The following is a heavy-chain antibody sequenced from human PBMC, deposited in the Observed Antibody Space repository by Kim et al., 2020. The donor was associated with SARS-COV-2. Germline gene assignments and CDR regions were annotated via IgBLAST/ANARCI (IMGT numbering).Heavy chain of an antibody. Sequence: GGSLRLSCGASGFTFNDSAMHWVRRAPGKGLEWVARISCKGDGIGSADSGSGRVTISRYNANNSMSPQLHSQRAEATATAVCSYSSVRWMSFTHAFDI. D-gene: IGHD3-22*01. CDR2: ISCKGDGI. CDR1: GFTFNDSA. CDR3: SYSSVRWMSFTHAFDI. J-gene: IGHJ3*02. V-gene: IGHV3-9*01.